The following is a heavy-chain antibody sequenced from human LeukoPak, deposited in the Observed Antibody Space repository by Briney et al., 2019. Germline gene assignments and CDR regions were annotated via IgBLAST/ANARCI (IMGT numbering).Heavy chain of an antibody. D-gene: IGHD6-6*01. Sequence: ASETLSLTCTVSGGSISSSSYYWGWIRQPPGKGLEWIGSIYYSGSTYYNPSLKSRVTISVDTSKNQFSLKLSSVTAADTAVYYCATFGGEQLADYWGQGTLVTVSS. CDR1: GGSISSSSYY. V-gene: IGHV4-39*07. CDR3: ATFGGEQLADY. CDR2: IYYSGST. J-gene: IGHJ4*02.